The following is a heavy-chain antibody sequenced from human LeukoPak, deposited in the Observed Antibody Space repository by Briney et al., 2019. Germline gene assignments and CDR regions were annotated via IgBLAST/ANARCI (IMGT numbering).Heavy chain of an antibody. J-gene: IGHJ4*02. Sequence: GGSLRLSCAASGFTFSSYSMNWVRQAPGKGLGWVSSISSSSSYIYYADSVKGRFTVSRDNAKNSLYLQMNSLRAEDTAVYYCARSRAAAGTADYWGQGTLVTVSS. CDR2: ISSSSSYI. D-gene: IGHD6-13*01. CDR3: ARSRAAAGTADY. V-gene: IGHV3-21*01. CDR1: GFTFSSYS.